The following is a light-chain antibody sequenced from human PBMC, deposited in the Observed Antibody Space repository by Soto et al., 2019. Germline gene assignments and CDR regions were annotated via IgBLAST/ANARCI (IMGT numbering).Light chain of an antibody. CDR2: DAS. J-gene: IGKJ2*01. Sequence: DIQMTQAPSTLSASVGDSVTITCRASQSISDWLAWYQQIPGRAPKLLIYDASTLQSGVPSRFSGSGSGTEFILTISSLQPDDSATYYCQEYKSATFGQGTKLQIK. CDR3: QEYKSAT. V-gene: IGKV1-5*01. CDR1: QSISDW.